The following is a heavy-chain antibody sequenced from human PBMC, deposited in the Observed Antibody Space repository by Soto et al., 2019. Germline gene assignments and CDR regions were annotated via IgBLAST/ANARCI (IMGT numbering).Heavy chain of an antibody. Sequence: ASVKVSCKASRYTFTDYYVHWVRQFPGQGLEWMGWINANSGVTKFPQKFQGRVIMTRDTFISTVYMELSRLTSDDTAVYYCARAGLTTLELATIYWGQGTQVTVSS. CDR2: INANSGVT. J-gene: IGHJ4*02. CDR1: RYTFTDYY. V-gene: IGHV1-2*02. D-gene: IGHD5-12*01. CDR3: ARAGLTTLELATIY.